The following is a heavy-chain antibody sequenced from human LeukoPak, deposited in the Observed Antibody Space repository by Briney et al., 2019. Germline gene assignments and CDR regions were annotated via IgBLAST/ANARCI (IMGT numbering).Heavy chain of an antibody. CDR3: AREIRYDYVWGSYRQRSGFDY. CDR2: IYYSGST. J-gene: IGHJ4*02. V-gene: IGHV4-30-4*01. Sequence: PSETLSLTCTVSGGSISSGDYYWSWIRQPPGKGLEWIGYIYYSGSTQYYPFLKSRVTISVDTSKNQFSLKLSSVTAADTAVYYCAREIRYDYVWGSYRQRSGFDYWGQGTLVTVSS. D-gene: IGHD3-16*02. CDR1: GGSISSGDYY.